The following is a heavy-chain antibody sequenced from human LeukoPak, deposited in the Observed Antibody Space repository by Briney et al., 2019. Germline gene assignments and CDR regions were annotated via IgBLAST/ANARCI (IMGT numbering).Heavy chain of an antibody. CDR3: AKDRLAVAGSGDYYYRDV. CDR2: IRYDGSNK. V-gene: IGHV3-30*02. Sequence: GGSLRLSCAASGFTFSSYGMHWVRQAPGKGLEWVAFIRYDGSNKYYADSVKGRFTISRDNSKNTLYLQMNSLRAEDTAVYYCAKDRLAVAGSGDYYYRDVWGKGTTVTVSS. J-gene: IGHJ6*03. CDR1: GFTFSSYG. D-gene: IGHD6-19*01.